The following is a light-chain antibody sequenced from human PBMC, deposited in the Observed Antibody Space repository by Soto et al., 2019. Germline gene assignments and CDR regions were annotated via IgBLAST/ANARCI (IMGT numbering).Light chain of an antibody. CDR2: DAS. CDR1: QPIMNW. CDR3: QQYENYWT. Sequence: IQMTQSPPSLSASVGDRVTITCRASQPIMNWLSCYHQKPGKAPKLLIEDASNLKGGVPSRFSGSGSGTEFTLTISILQPEDFGIYYCQQYENYWTFGQGTKVDI. J-gene: IGKJ1*01. V-gene: IGKV1-5*01.